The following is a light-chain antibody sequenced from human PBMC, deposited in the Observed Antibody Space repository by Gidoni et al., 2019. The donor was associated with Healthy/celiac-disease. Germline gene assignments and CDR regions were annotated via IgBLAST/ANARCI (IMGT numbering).Light chain of an antibody. CDR2: AAS. CDR3: QQSYSTSWT. J-gene: IGKJ1*01. CDR1: QSISSY. V-gene: IGKV1-39*01. Sequence: DIQMTQSPSSLSASVGDRVTIPCRASQSISSYLNWYQQKPGKAPKLLIYAASSLQSGVPSRFSGSGSGTDFTLTISSRQPEDFATYYCQQSYSTSWTFGQGTKVEIK.